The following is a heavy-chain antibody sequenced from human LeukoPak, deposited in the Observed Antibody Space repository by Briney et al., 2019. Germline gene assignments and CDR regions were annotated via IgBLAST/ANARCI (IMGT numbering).Heavy chain of an antibody. V-gene: IGHV3-7*01. CDR2: IKQDGSEK. CDR3: ARASTQPGYYESDYYYMDV. D-gene: IGHD3-22*01. Sequence: GGSLRLPCAASGFTFSSYWMTWVRQAPGKGLEWVANIKQDGSEKYYVDSVKGRFTISRDNAKNSLYLQMNSLRAEDTAVYYCARASTQPGYYESDYYYMDVWGKGTTVTVSS. J-gene: IGHJ6*03. CDR1: GFTFSSYW.